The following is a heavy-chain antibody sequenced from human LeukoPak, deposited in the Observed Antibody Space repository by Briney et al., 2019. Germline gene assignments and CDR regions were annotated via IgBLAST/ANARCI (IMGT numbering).Heavy chain of an antibody. CDR3: ARASRITFGGVIVGGNAFDI. J-gene: IGHJ3*02. CDR2: ISAYNGNT. V-gene: IGHV1-18*03. CDR1: GYTFTSYG. Sequence: ASVKVSCKASGYTFTSYGISWVRQAPGQGLEWMGWISAYNGNTNYAQKLQGRVTMTTDTSTSTAYMELSSLRSEDMAVYYCARASRITFGGVIVGGNAFDIWGQGTMVTVSS. D-gene: IGHD3-16*02.